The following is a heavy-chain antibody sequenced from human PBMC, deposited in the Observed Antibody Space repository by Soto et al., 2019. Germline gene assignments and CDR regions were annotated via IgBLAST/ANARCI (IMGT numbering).Heavy chain of an antibody. CDR2: INEDGSEK. Sequence: EVQLVESGGGLVQPGGSLRLSCAASGFTFSSYWMSWVRQAPGKGLEWVANINEDGSEKYYVDSVKGRFTISRDNTKNSLYLQMNSLRAEDTAVYYCAGDCTRTSCSFDYWGQGSRVTVSS. D-gene: IGHD2-2*01. J-gene: IGHJ4*02. V-gene: IGHV3-7*01. CDR1: GFTFSSYW. CDR3: AGDCTRTSCSFDY.